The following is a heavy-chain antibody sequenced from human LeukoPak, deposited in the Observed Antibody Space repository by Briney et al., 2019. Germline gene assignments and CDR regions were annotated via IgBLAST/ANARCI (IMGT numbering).Heavy chain of an antibody. CDR2: IYTSGST. CDR1: GGSISSGSYY. D-gene: IGHD1-1*01. V-gene: IGHV4-61*02. Sequence: LSETLSLTCTVSGGSISSGSYYWSWIRQPAGKGLEWIGRIYTSGSTNYNPSLKSRVTISVYTSKNQFSLKRSSVNAADTSVYYWAGSHLGDFDYWGQGTLVTVSS. CDR3: AGSHLGDFDY. J-gene: IGHJ4*02.